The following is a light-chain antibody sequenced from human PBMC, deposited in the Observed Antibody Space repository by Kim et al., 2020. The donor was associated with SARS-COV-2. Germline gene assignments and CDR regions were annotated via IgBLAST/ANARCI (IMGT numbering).Light chain of an antibody. Sequence: GKTVTISCPRSRGSIASNYVQWYQQRPGSSPTTVIYEDNQRPSGVPDRFSGSIDSSSNSASLTISGLKTEDEADYYCQSYDSSNQVFGGGTKLTVL. CDR3: QSYDSSNQV. V-gene: IGLV6-57*01. J-gene: IGLJ3*02. CDR1: RGSIASNY. CDR2: EDN.